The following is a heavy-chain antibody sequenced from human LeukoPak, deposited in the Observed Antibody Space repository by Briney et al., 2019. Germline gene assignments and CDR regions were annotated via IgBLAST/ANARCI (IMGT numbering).Heavy chain of an antibody. V-gene: IGHV1-18*01. J-gene: IGHJ5*02. Sequence: ASVKVSCKASGYTFTSYGISWVRQAPGQGLEWMGWISAYNGNTNYAQKLQGRVTMTTDTSTSTAYMELRSLRSDDTAVYYCARASRPSYDILAGYWFDPWGQGTLVTVSS. D-gene: IGHD3-9*01. CDR3: ARASRPSYDILAGYWFDP. CDR1: GYTFTSYG. CDR2: ISAYNGNT.